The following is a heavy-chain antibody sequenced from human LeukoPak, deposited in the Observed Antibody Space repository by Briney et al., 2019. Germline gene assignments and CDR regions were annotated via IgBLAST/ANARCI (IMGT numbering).Heavy chain of an antibody. V-gene: IGHV3-48*03. CDR1: GFTFTSYE. J-gene: IGHJ4*02. CDR2: ISSSGSTI. Sequence: GGSLRLSCAASGFTFTSYEMNWVRQAPGKGLEWVSYISSSGSTIYYADSVKGRFTISRDNAKNSLYLQMNSLRAEDTAVYYCARRYCSSTSCTLDYWGQGALVTVSS. D-gene: IGHD2-2*01. CDR3: ARRYCSSTSCTLDY.